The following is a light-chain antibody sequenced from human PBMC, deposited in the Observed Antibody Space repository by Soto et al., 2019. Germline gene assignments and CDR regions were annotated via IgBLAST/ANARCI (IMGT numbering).Light chain of an antibody. Sequence: QSALTQPASVSGSPGQSITISCTGTSSDVGGYNYVSWYQQHPGKAPKLMVYEVSHRPSGVSNRFSGSKTGNTASLTISGRQDEDEADYFCNTYGNTHTRYVFGTGTKVTVL. J-gene: IGLJ1*01. CDR2: EVS. CDR3: NTYGNTHTRYV. CDR1: SSDVGGYNY. V-gene: IGLV2-14*01.